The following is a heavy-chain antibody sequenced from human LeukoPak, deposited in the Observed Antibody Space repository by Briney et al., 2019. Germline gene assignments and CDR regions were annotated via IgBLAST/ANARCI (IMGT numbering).Heavy chain of an antibody. J-gene: IGHJ4*02. V-gene: IGHV3-64D*06. CDR2: ISSIGGTI. CDR1: GFTFSSYV. CDR3: VKDRSWTSNTWNYFDY. Sequence: GGSLRLSCSASGFTFSSYVMHWVRQAPGKGLEYVSAISSIGGTIYYADSVKGRFTISRDNSKNTLYLQMSSLRGEDTAVYYCVKDRSWTSNTWNYFDYWGQGTLVTVSS. D-gene: IGHD1-1*01.